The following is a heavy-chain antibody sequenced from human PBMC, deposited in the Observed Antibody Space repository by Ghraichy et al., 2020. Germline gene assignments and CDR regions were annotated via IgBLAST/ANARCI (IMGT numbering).Heavy chain of an antibody. CDR3: ARIDDSSGYYRNYN. Sequence: GSLSLTCTVSGGSISSYYWSWIRQPPGKGLEWIGYIYYSGSTNYNPSLKSRVTISVDTSKNQFSLKLSSVTAADKAVYYCARIDDSSGYYRNYNWAQGTLVTVSS. D-gene: IGHD3-22*01. V-gene: IGHV4-59*01. CDR2: IYYSGST. CDR1: GGSISSYY. J-gene: IGHJ4*02.